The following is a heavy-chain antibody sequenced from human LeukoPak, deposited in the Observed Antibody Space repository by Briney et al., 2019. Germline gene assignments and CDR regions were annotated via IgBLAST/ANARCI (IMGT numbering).Heavy chain of an antibody. V-gene: IGHV3-23*03. D-gene: IGHD2-21*02. CDR3: VRVRGGDERGWFDP. J-gene: IGHJ5*02. CDR1: GFTFSSYA. Sequence: PGGSLRLSCAASGFTFSSYAMSWVRQAPGKGLEWVSVIYSAAKGGKTYYAESVKGRFSISRDNSENTLHLQMNNLRAEDTAVYYCVRVRGGDERGWFDPWGQGTLVTVSS. CDR2: IYSAAKGGKT.